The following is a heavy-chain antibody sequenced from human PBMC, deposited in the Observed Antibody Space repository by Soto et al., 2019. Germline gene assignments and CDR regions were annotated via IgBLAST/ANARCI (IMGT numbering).Heavy chain of an antibody. CDR1: GYSISSSNW. CDR3: AGVNYYYYMDV. CDR2: IYYSGST. V-gene: IGHV4-28*01. J-gene: IGHJ6*03. Sequence: SETLSLTCAVSGYSISSSNWWGWIRQPPGKGLEWIGYIYYSGSTYYNPSLKSRVTMSVDTSKNQFSLKLSSVTAVDTAVYYCAGVNYYYYMDVWGKGTTVTVSS. D-gene: IGHD2-21*01.